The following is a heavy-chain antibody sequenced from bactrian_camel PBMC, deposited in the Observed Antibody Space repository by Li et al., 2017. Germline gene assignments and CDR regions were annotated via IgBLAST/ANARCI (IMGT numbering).Heavy chain of an antibody. Sequence: DVQLVESGGGLVQPGGSLRLSCVASGFTFRDYPMSWVRQAPGRGLEWVTTINSAGGSTYYADSVKGRFAISRDNAKNTVYLQMNSLKPEDTAIYYCAAGGAGLIRETYPYWGQGTQVTVS. CDR2: INSAGGST. CDR1: GFTFRDYP. D-gene: IGHD5*01. V-gene: IGHV3S40*01. CDR3: AAGGAGLIRETYPY. J-gene: IGHJ4*01.